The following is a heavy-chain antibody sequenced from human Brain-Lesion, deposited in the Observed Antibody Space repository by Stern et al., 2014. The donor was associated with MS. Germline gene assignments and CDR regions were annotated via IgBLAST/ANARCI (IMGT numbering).Heavy chain of an antibody. CDR1: GGSISSGGYY. CDR2: IHYSGST. Sequence: QLQLQESGPGLVKPSQTLSLTCTVSGGSISSGGYYWSWIRQHPGKGLEWIGYIHYSGSTYYNSALKSRVTISRDTFKNQFSLNLNSVTAADTAVYYCARVGVYVQTGWFDPWGQGALVTVSS. CDR3: ARVGVYVQTGWFDP. J-gene: IGHJ5*02. D-gene: IGHD2-8*01. V-gene: IGHV4-31*03.